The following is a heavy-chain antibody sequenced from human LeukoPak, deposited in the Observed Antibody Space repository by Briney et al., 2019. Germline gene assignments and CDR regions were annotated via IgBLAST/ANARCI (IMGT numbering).Heavy chain of an antibody. CDR1: GYGFTSYW. CDR3: ATRRDGYNPPYYFDY. CDR2: IYPGDSDT. V-gene: IGHV5-51*01. Sequence: GESLKISCKGSGYGFTSYWIGWVRQMPGKGLEWMGIIYPGDSDTRYSPSFQGQVTISADKSISTAYLQWSSLKASDTAMYYCATRRDGYNPPYYFDYWGQGTLVTVSS. J-gene: IGHJ4*02. D-gene: IGHD5-24*01.